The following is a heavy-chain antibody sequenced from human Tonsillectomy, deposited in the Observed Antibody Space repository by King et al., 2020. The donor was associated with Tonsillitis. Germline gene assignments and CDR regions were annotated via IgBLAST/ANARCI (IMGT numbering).Heavy chain of an antibody. J-gene: IGHJ4*02. CDR2: ISSDSNYI. CDR3: ARGGDTATTYYDN. D-gene: IGHD4-17*01. V-gene: IGHV3-21*01. Sequence: VQLVESGGGLVKPGGSLRLSCAASGFTFSPYSMNWVRQDPGKGLEWVSSISSDSNYIYYADSVKGRFTISRDNAGDSLYLQMNSLRAEDTAVYYCARGGDTATTYYDNWGQGTLVTVSS. CDR1: GFTFSPYS.